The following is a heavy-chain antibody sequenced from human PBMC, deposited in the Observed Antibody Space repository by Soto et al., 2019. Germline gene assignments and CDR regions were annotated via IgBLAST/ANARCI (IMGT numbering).Heavy chain of an antibody. CDR3: AGDFRTHDY. V-gene: IGHV1-58*02. Sequence: ASVKVSCKASGFTFTISAMQWVRRARGQRLEWIGWIVVGSGNTNYAQKFQERVTITRDMSTSAAYMELSSLRSEDTAVYYCAGDFRTHDYWGQGTLVSVS. J-gene: IGHJ4*02. D-gene: IGHD2-2*01. CDR2: IVVGSGNT. CDR1: GFTFTISA.